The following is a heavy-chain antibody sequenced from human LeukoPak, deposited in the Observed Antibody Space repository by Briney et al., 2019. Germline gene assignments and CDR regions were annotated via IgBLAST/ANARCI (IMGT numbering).Heavy chain of an antibody. CDR1: GFTFSSYA. CDR2: ISTSGGST. D-gene: IGHD2-2*01. CDR3: AKELYCSSTSCAQFDP. V-gene: IGHV3-23*01. Sequence: GGSLRLSCVASGFTFSSYAMNWVRQAPGKGLEWVSVISTSGGSTYYADSVKGRFTISRDNSKNTLYLQMNSLRAEDTAIHYCAKELYCSSTSCAQFDPWGQGTLVTVSS. J-gene: IGHJ5*02.